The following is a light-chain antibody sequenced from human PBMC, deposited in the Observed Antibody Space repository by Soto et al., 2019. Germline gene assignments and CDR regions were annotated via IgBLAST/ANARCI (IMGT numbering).Light chain of an antibody. CDR2: AVS. CDR3: QQNNNWPLT. CDR1: QSIRSD. J-gene: IGKJ4*01. Sequence: EIVMTQSPATLSVSPGERATLSCRASQSIRSDLAWYQQKPGQAPRLLIYAVSTRATSIPARFSGGGSETEFTLTISSLQSEDFAVYYCQQNNNWPLTFGGGTKVDIK. V-gene: IGKV3-15*01.